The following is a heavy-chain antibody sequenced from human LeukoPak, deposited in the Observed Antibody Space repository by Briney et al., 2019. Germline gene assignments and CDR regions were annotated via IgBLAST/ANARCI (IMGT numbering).Heavy chain of an antibody. CDR1: GFTFSSYG. J-gene: IGHJ5*02. V-gene: IGHV3-33*01. D-gene: IGHD6-13*01. CDR2: IWYDGSNK. Sequence: GRSLRLSCAASGFTFSSYGMHWVRQAPGKGLEWVAVIWYDGSNKYYAYFVKGRFTIFSDNYKHTLYLHMNSLRAEDTAVYYCARSSYGSSWTGWFDPWGQGTLVTVSS. CDR3: ARSSYGSSWTGWFDP.